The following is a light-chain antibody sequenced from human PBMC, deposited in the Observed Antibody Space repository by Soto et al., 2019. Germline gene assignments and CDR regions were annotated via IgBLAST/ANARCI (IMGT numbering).Light chain of an antibody. V-gene: IGLV2-14*01. CDR1: SSDVGGYNY. J-gene: IGLJ1*01. Sequence: SALTQPASVSGSPGQSITISCTGTSSDVGGYNYVSWYQQHPGKAPKLMIYDVSNRPSGVSNRFSGSKSGNTASLTISGLQAEDEADYYCSSYTSSSTLEVFGTGTRSPS. CDR3: SSYTSSSTLEV. CDR2: DVS.